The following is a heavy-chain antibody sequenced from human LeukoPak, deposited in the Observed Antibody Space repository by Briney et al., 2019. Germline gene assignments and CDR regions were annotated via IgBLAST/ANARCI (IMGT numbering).Heavy chain of an antibody. V-gene: IGHV1-69*04. CDR3: ARDSSAHRLSFDY. Sequence: ASVKVSCKASGGTFSSYAISWVRQAPGQGLEWMGRIIPILGIANYAQKFQGRVTITADKSTSTAYMELSSLRSEDTAVYYCARDSSAHRLSFDYWGQGTLVTVSS. CDR2: IIPILGIA. D-gene: IGHD1-26*01. J-gene: IGHJ4*02. CDR1: GGTFSSYA.